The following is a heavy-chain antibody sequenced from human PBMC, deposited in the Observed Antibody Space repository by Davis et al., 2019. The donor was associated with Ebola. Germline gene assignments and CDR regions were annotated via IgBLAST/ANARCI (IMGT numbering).Heavy chain of an antibody. CDR3: ARAPPGSRFRLDY. Sequence: GESLKISCAASGFTFSSYSMNWVRQATGKGLEWVSATGTTGDTYYPGSVRGRFTVSRDDATNSFYLQMDTLRVEDTAVYYCARAPPGSRFRLDYWGQGTLVTVSS. V-gene: IGHV3-13*01. D-gene: IGHD6-13*01. CDR1: GFTFSSYS. CDR2: TGTTGDT. J-gene: IGHJ4*02.